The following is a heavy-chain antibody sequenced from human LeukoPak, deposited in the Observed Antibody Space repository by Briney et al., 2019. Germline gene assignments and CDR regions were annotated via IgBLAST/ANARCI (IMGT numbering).Heavy chain of an antibody. CDR1: GFTFRSYA. D-gene: IGHD5-18*01. CDR2: ISGGGGST. V-gene: IGHV3-23*01. Sequence: SGGSLRLSCAASGFTFRSYAMSWVRQATGKGLEWVSAISGGGGSTYYADSVKGRFTISRDNSKNTLYLQMNSLRAEDTAVYYCAKDSPDVDTAMVSLFVYWGQGTLVTVSS. CDR3: AKDSPDVDTAMVSLFVY. J-gene: IGHJ4*02.